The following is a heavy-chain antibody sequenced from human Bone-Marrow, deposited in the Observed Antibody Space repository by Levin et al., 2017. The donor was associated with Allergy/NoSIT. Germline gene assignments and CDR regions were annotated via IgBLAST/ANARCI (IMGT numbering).Heavy chain of an antibody. D-gene: IGHD3-9*01. CDR3: ASGLRYIDWSANFDY. V-gene: IGHV4-39*01. Sequence: PSETLSLTCTVSGGSINSGSHYWGWIRQPPGKGLEWIGTIYYTGTTYYKPSLNSRVTISVDTSKNQFSLRLSSVTAADTAMYYCASGLRYIDWSANFDYWGQGTLVTVSS. CDR1: GGSINSGSHY. J-gene: IGHJ4*02. CDR2: IYYTGTT.